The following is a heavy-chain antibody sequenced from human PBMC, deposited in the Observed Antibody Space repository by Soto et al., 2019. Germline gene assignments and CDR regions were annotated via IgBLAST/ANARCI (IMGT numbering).Heavy chain of an antibody. J-gene: IGHJ4*02. D-gene: IGHD5-18*01. CDR3: ATRTPWIQLCLPFDY. V-gene: IGHV1-24*01. CDR2: FDPEDGET. CDR1: GYTLTELS. Sequence: ASVKVSCKVSGYTLTELSMHWVRQAPGKGLEWMGGFDPEDGETIYAQKFQGRVTMTEDTSTDTAYMELSSLRSEDTAVYYCATRTPWIQLCLPFDYWGQGTLVTVSS.